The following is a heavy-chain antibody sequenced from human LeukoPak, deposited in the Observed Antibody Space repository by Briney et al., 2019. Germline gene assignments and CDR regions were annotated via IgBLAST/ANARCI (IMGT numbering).Heavy chain of an antibody. CDR3: ARGSSRARYFDLVATTTRKYYFDY. V-gene: IGHV4-34*01. CDR2: INHSGST. J-gene: IGHJ4*02. Sequence: SETLSLTCAVYGGSFSGYYWSWIRQPPGKGLEWIGEINHSGSTNYNPSLESRVTISVDTSKNQFSLKLSSVTAADTAVYYCARGSSRARYFDLVATTTRKYYFDYWGQGTLVTVSS. CDR1: GGSFSGYY. D-gene: IGHD5-12*01.